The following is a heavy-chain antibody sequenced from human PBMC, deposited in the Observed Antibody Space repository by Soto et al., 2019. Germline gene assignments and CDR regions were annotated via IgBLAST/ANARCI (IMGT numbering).Heavy chain of an antibody. V-gene: IGHV3-30-3*01. CDR1: GFTFSSYA. CDR2: ISYDGSNK. D-gene: IGHD3-10*01. Sequence: QVQLVESGGGVVQPGRYLRLSCAASGFTFSSYAMHWVRQAPGKGLEWVAVISYDGSNKYYADSVKGRFTISRDNSKNTLYLQMNSLRAEDTAVYSSAIDQRVSGQNYFDYWGQGTLVTVSS. J-gene: IGHJ4*02. CDR3: AIDQRVSGQNYFDY.